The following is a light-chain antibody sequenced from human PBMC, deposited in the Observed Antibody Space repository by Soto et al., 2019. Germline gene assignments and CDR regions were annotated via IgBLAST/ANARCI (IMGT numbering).Light chain of an antibody. J-gene: IGKJ2*01. CDR2: DAV. V-gene: IGKV3-20*01. CDR3: HQYGSSLGT. CDR1: QSVTGTN. Sequence: IVLTHSPDTLSFSPCERATLSCRSSQSVTGTNLAWYQQRAGQAPRLLIYDAVRRATGIPDRFSGSGSGTDFTLTISRLEPEDFAVYYCHQYGSSLGTFGQGTKVDIK.